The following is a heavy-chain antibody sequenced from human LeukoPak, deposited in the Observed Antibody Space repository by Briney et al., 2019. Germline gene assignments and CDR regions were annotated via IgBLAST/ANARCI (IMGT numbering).Heavy chain of an antibody. V-gene: IGHV3-9*01. CDR3: AKDMEDYGDYQFDY. J-gene: IGHJ4*02. Sequence: PGGSLRLSCAASGLTFDDYAMHWVRQAPGKGLEWVSGISWNSGSIGYADSVKGRFTISRDNAKNSLYLQMNSLRAEDTALYYCAKDMEDYGDYQFDYWGQGTLVTVSS. D-gene: IGHD4-17*01. CDR1: GLTFDDYA. CDR2: ISWNSGSI.